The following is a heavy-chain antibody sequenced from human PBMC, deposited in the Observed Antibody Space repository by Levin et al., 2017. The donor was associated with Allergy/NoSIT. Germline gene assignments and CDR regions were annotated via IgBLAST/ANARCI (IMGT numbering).Heavy chain of an antibody. CDR1: GYTFTGYY. CDR2: INPNSGGT. Sequence: GGSLRLSCKASGYTFTGYYMHWVRQAPGQGLEWMGWINPNSGGTNYAQKFQGWVTMTRDTSISTAYMELSRLRSDDTAVYYCARSITGTTDYYYGMDVWGQGTTVTVSS. J-gene: IGHJ6*02. V-gene: IGHV1-2*04. CDR3: ARSITGTTDYYYGMDV. D-gene: IGHD1-20*01.